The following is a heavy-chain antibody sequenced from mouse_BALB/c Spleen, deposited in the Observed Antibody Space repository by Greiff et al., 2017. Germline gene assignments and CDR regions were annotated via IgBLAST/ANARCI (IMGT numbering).Heavy chain of an antibody. CDR3: ARRDNRYGSFDY. CDR1: GYTFSSYW. Sequence: QVQLQQSGAELMKPGASVKISCKATGYTFSSYWIEWVKQRPGHGLEWIGEILPGSGSTNYNENFKGKATFTADTSSNTAYMQLSSLTSEDSAVYYCARRDNRYGSFDYWGQGTTLTVSS. D-gene: IGHD2-14*01. J-gene: IGHJ2*01. CDR2: ILPGSGST. V-gene: IGHV1-9*01.